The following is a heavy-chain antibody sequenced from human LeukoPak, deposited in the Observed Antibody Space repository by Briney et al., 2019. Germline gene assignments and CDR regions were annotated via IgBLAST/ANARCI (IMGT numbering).Heavy chain of an antibody. D-gene: IGHD6-13*01. J-gene: IGHJ4*02. CDR1: GGSVSSGSYY. CDR3: ARAVTGSSWYRSYYFDY. V-gene: IGHV4-61*01. Sequence: SETLSLTCTVSGGSVSSGSYYWSWIRQPPGKGLEWIGYIYYSGSTNYNPSLKSRVTISVDTSKNQFSLKLSSVTAADTAVYYCARAVTGSSWYRSYYFDYWGQGTLVTVSS. CDR2: IYYSGST.